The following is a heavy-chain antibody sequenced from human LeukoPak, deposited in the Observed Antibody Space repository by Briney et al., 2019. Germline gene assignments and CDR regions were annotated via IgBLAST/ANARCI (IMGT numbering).Heavy chain of an antibody. V-gene: IGHV3-30-3*01. CDR1: GFTFSSYA. D-gene: IGHD3-22*01. Sequence: GVSLTLSCAASGFTFSSYAMLWVRQAPGKGLVGVAVISNDGSNKYYAVSVKVRFTISRDNSKNTLYLQMNSLRAEDTAVYCGARGGDYYDSSGYCYGDYWGQGTLVTVSS. CDR3: ARGGDYYDSSGYCYGDY. CDR2: ISNDGSNK. J-gene: IGHJ4*02.